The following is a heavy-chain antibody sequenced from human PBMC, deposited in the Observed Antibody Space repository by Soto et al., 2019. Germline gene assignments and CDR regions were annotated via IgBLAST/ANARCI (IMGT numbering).Heavy chain of an antibody. D-gene: IGHD3-3*01. CDR3: ARGLRGDYDFWSGYYLGGWFDP. Sequence: SVKVSCKASGGTFSSYAISWVRQAPGQGLEWMGGIIPIFGTANYAQKFQGRVTITADESTSTAYMELSSLRSEDTAVYYCARGLRGDYDFWSGYYLGGWFDPWGQGTLVTVSS. CDR1: GGTFSSYA. J-gene: IGHJ5*02. V-gene: IGHV1-69*13. CDR2: IIPIFGTA.